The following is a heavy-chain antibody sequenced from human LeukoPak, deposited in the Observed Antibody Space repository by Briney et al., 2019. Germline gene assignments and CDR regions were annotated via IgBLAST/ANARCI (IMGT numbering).Heavy chain of an antibody. CDR2: ISSSSSYI. J-gene: IGHJ4*02. CDR3: ARGRNAGDY. V-gene: IGHV3-21*01. Sequence: LXXSCAAXXXXXXSXXMNWXRXAXGKGLXWVSSISSSSSYIYYADSVKGRFTISRDNAKNSLYLQMNSLRAEDTAVYYCARGRNAGDYWGQGTLVTVPS. D-gene: IGHD2-2*01. CDR1: XXXXXSXX.